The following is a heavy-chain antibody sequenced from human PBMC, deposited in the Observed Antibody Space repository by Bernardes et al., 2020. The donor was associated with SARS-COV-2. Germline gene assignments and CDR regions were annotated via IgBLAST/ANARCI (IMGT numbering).Heavy chain of an antibody. CDR3: ARVGAWGCRDY. V-gene: IGHV4-34*01. CDR2: INQGGSA. Sequence: SETLSLTCAVYGGSFTDHNWSWIRQPPGQGLEWIGEINQGGSANYNPSLRSRVIISIDSSRNQFSLNLNSVTAADTAVYYCARVGAWGCRDYWDQGTLVTVSS. D-gene: IGHD7-27*01. CDR1: GGSFTDHN. J-gene: IGHJ4*02.